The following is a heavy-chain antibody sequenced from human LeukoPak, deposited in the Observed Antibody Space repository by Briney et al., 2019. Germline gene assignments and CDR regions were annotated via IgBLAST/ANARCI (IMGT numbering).Heavy chain of an antibody. V-gene: IGHV3-21*01. CDR1: GFTFSDYS. CDR3: VRDLMGSGSTTAYLHH. D-gene: IGHD1-1*01. Sequence: GGSLRLSCTASGFTFSDYSMNWVRQAPGKGLEWVSSISRRSRHVYYAGSVKGRFTISRDYAKNSLYLQMNSLRAEDMAVYFCVRDLMGSGSTTAYLHHWGQGTLVTVSS. CDR2: ISRRSRHV. J-gene: IGHJ1*01.